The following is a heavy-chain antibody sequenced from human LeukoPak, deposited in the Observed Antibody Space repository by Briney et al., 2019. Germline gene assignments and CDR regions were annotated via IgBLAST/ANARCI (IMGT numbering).Heavy chain of an antibody. V-gene: IGHV3-30*02. J-gene: IGHJ4*02. Sequence: GGSLRLSCAASGFTFSSYGMHWVRQAPGKGLEWVAFIRYDGGNKYYADSVKGRFTISRDNSKNTLYLQMNSLRAEDTAVYYCAKGAANFDYWGQGTLVTVSS. D-gene: IGHD6-25*01. CDR1: GFTFSSYG. CDR3: AKGAANFDY. CDR2: IRYDGGNK.